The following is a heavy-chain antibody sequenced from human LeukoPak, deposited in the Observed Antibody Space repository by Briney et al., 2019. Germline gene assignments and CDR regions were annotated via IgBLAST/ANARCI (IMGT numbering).Heavy chain of an antibody. D-gene: IGHD6-6*01. J-gene: IGHJ4*02. CDR2: ISSSSSYI. V-gene: IGHV3-21*01. Sequence: GGSLRLSCAASGFTFSAYYMNWVRRAPGKGLEWVSSISSSSSYIYYADSVKGRFTISRDNAKNSLYLQMNSLRAEDTAVYYCARAGGWGYSSSSGYYFDYWGQGTLVTVSS. CDR1: GFTFSAYY. CDR3: ARAGGWGYSSSSGYYFDY.